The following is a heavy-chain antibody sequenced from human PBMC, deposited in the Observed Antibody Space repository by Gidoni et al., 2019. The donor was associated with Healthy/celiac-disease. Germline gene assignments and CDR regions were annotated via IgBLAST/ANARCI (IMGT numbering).Heavy chain of an antibody. V-gene: IGHV4-61*01. CDR1: GGSVRSGSYY. CDR2: IYYSGST. D-gene: IGHD3-22*01. Sequence: QVQLQESGPGLVKPSETLSLTCTVSGGSVRSGSYYWSWIRQPPGKGLEWIGYIYYSGSTNYNPSLKSRVTISVDTSKNQFSLKLSSVTAADTAVYYCARGSRYDSSGYYRYYYYYGMDVWGQGTTVTVSS. CDR3: ARGSRYDSSGYYRYYYYYGMDV. J-gene: IGHJ6*02.